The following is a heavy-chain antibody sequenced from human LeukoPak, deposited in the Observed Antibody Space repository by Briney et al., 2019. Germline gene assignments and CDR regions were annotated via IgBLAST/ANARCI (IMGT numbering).Heavy chain of an antibody. D-gene: IGHD5-18*01. CDR3: ARLDTAMVTPFDY. J-gene: IGHJ4*02. Sequence: GESLKISCKGSGYSFTSYWIGWVRQMPGKGLEWMGIIYPGDSDTRYSPSFQGQVTISADKSISTAHLQWSSLKASDTAMYYCARLDTAMVTPFDYWGQGTLVTVSS. V-gene: IGHV5-51*01. CDR2: IYPGDSDT. CDR1: GYSFTSYW.